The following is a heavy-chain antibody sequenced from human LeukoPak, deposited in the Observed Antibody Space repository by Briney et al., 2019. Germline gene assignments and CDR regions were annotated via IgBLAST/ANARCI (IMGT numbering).Heavy chain of an antibody. CDR2: FSGIGGST. CDR1: GFTFSSYD. J-gene: IGHJ4*02. D-gene: IGHD3-9*01. Sequence: GSLRLSCAVSGFTFSSYDLSWVRQAPGKGLEWVSGFSGIGGSTYYADSVKGRFTISRDTSKNALYLQMNSLRVEDTAVYYCAKVGQNYDILTYYFDYWGQGTLVTVS. CDR3: AKVGQNYDILTYYFDY. V-gene: IGHV3-23*01.